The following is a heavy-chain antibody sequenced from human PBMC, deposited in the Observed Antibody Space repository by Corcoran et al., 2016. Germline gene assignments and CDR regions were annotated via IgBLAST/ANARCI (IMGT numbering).Heavy chain of an antibody. J-gene: IGHJ4*02. Sequence: QVQLVQSGAEVKKPGASVKVSCKASGYTFTSYGISWVRQAPGQGLEWVGWSSAYNGNTNYAQKRQGRVTMTTDTTTSTAYMELRSLRSDDTAVYYWARCMEMDSGWYYFDYWGKGTLVTVSS. CDR1: GYTFTSYG. CDR3: ARCMEMDSGWYYFDY. D-gene: IGHD6-19*01. CDR2: SSAYNGNT. V-gene: IGHV1-18*01.